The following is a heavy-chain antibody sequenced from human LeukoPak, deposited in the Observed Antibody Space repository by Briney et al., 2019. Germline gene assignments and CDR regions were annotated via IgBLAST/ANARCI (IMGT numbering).Heavy chain of an antibody. Sequence: GASVKVPCKASGYSFTNYYMHWVRQAPGQGLEWMGIINPSGGSTSYAQKFQGRVTMTRDMSTSTVYMELNSLRSEDTAVYYCARDPPYDYIWGSARDAFDIWGQGTMVTVSS. CDR3: ARDPPYDYIWGSARDAFDI. CDR1: GYSFTNYY. D-gene: IGHD3-16*01. CDR2: INPSGGST. J-gene: IGHJ3*02. V-gene: IGHV1-46*01.